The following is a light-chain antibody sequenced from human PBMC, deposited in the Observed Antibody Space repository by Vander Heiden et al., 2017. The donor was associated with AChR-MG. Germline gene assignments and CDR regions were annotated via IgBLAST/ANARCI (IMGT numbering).Light chain of an antibody. J-gene: IGLJ3*02. CDR2: INHDGSF. V-gene: IGLV4-69*01. CDR3: QTWDSGRGV. Sequence: QVVLTQSPSASASLGASVKLTCTLSSGHSTYTIAWHQQQPQKGPRFLMKINHDGSFTKGDGIPDRFSGSSSGTERYLTISSLLSEDESDYYCQTWDSGRGVFGGGTKVTV. CDR1: SGHSTYT.